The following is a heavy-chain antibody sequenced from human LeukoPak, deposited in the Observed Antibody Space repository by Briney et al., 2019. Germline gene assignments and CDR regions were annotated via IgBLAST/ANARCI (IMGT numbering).Heavy chain of an antibody. D-gene: IGHD2-2*02. Sequence: GGSLRLSCAASGFTFSSYAMHWVRQAPGKGLEWVAVISYDGSNKYYADSVKGRFTISRDNSKNTLYLQMNSLRAEDTAVYYCARKYQLLYHDAFDIWGQGTMVTVSS. J-gene: IGHJ3*02. CDR3: ARKYQLLYHDAFDI. CDR2: ISYDGSNK. CDR1: GFTFSSYA. V-gene: IGHV3-30-3*01.